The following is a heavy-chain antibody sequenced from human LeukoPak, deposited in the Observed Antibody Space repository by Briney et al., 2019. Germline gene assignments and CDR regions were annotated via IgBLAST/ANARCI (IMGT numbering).Heavy chain of an antibody. D-gene: IGHD4-17*01. CDR3: AKEVNYGDYFYNGMDV. J-gene: IGHJ6*02. Sequence: GGSLRLSCAASGFTFSSYAMSWVRQAPGKGLEWVSVISGSGDSTYYADSIKGRFTISRDNSENTLHLQMSSLRAEDTAVYYCAKEVNYGDYFYNGMDVWGQGTTVTVSS. CDR1: GFTFSSYA. CDR2: ISGSGDST. V-gene: IGHV3-23*01.